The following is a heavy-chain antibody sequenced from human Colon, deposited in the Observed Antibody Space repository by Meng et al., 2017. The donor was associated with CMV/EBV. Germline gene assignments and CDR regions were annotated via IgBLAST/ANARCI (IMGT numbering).Heavy chain of an antibody. CDR1: GGSISSSGSY. Sequence: ESLKISCTVSGGSISSSGSYWGWIRQPPGKGLEWIGRIYYTGSTNYNPSLKSRVTISVDTSKNQFSLKLSSVTAADTAVYYCARNSKGAFDIWGQGTRVTVSS. V-gene: IGHV4-39*07. J-gene: IGHJ3*02. CDR2: IYYTGST. CDR3: ARNSKGAFDI. D-gene: IGHD2-21*01.